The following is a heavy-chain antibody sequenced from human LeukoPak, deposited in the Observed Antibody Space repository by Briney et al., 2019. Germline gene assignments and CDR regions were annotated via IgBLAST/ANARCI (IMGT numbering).Heavy chain of an antibody. J-gene: IGHJ2*01. D-gene: IGHD2-21*02. V-gene: IGHV4-38-2*02. CDR3: ARNDYYSYWYFDL. Sequence: SETLSLTCTVSGYSISSGYYWGWIRQPPGKGLEWIGSIYHSGNTYYNPSLKSRVTISVDTSKNQFSLKLSSVTAADTAVYYCARNDYYSYWYFDLWGRGTLVTVSS. CDR1: GYSISSGYY. CDR2: IYHSGNT.